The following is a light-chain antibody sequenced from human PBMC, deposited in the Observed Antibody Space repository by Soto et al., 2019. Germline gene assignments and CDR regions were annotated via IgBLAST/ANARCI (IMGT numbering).Light chain of an antibody. CDR3: QQYNKWPYT. CDR1: QSVGRN. J-gene: IGKJ2*01. Sequence: ELVKTKSPVALSVAPGESAALSCRASQSVGRNFAWYQQRPGQAPRGLIYGTSTRATGVPARFSGSGSGTDFTLTISSLQSEDFAVYYCQQYNKWPYTFGQGTRLEIK. V-gene: IGKV3-15*01. CDR2: GTS.